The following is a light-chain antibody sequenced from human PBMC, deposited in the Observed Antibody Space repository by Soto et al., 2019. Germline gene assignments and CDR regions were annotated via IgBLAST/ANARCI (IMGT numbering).Light chain of an antibody. Sequence: DFQMTQSPSSLSASIGDRVTVTCRASHDIGKSLAWYQQRPGKSPTLLIYGASTLQSGVPPRFSGSGSGTDFTLAISTLRPEDIATYYCQNYNSAPFIFGGGTKVEVK. CDR1: HDIGKS. V-gene: IGKV1-27*01. J-gene: IGKJ4*01. CDR2: GAS. CDR3: QNYNSAPFI.